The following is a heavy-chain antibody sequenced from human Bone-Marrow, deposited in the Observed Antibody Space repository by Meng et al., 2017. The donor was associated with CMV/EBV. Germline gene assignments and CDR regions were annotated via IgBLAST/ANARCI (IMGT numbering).Heavy chain of an antibody. Sequence: SETLSLTCTVSGGSISSYYWSWIRQPPGKGLEWIGYIYYSGSTNYNPSLKSRVTISVDTSKNQFSLKLSSVTAADTAVYYCARGLRAAAKHYYYGMDVWGQGTTVTVSS. D-gene: IGHD6-13*01. CDR3: ARGLRAAAKHYYYGMDV. CDR2: IYYSGST. J-gene: IGHJ6*02. V-gene: IGHV4-59*01. CDR1: GGSISSYY.